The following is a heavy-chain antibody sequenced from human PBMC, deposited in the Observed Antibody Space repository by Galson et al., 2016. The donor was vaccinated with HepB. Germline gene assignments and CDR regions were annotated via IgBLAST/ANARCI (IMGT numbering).Heavy chain of an antibody. CDR2: IWYDATNK. J-gene: IGHJ4*02. CDR3: ARDRKKLPLVVTRPY. V-gene: IGHV3-33*01. CDR1: GFSFSNYG. Sequence: SLRLSCAGSGFSFSNYGMHWVRQAPGKGLEWVAVIWYDATNKVYVDSVKGRFTISKDNFKNTLDLQMNSLRAEDTAVYYCARDRKKLPLVVTRPYWGQGTLVTVSS. D-gene: IGHD3-22*01.